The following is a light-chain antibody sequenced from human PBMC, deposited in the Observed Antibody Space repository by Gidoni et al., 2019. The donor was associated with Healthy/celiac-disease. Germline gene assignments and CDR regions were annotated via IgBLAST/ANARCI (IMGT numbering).Light chain of an antibody. CDR3: QQLNSYPRG. CDR2: AAS. CDR1: QGISSY. V-gene: IGKV1-9*01. J-gene: IGKJ1*01. Sequence: DIQLTQSPSFLSASVGDRVTITCRASQGISSYLAWYQQKPGKAPKLLIYAASTLQSGVPSRFGGSGSGTEFTLTISSLQPEDFATYYCQQLNSYPRGFGQGTKVEIK.